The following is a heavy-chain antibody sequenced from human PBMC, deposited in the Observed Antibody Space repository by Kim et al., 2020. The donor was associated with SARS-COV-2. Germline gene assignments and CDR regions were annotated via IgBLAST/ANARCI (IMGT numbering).Heavy chain of an antibody. CDR2: ISYDGSNK. D-gene: IGHD3-10*01. CDR1: GFTFSSYA. Sequence: GGSLRLSCAASGFTFSSYAMHWVRQAPGKGLEWVAVISYDGSNKYYADSVKGRFTISRDNSKNTLYLQMNSLRAEDTAVYYCARELLWFGELFVYYYGMDVWGQGTTVTVSS. J-gene: IGHJ6*02. V-gene: IGHV3-30*04. CDR3: ARELLWFGELFVYYYGMDV.